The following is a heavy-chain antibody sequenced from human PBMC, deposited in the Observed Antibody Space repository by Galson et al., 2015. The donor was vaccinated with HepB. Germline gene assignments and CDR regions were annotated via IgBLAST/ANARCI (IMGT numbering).Heavy chain of an antibody. D-gene: IGHD5-18*01. Sequence: SLRLSCAASGFTFSSYSMNWVRQAPGKGLEWVSYISSSSSTIYYADSVKGRFTISRDNAKNSLYLQMNSLRAEDTAVYYCARDFIAAMVPNYYYGMDVWGQGTTVTVSS. J-gene: IGHJ6*02. CDR1: GFTFSSYS. V-gene: IGHV3-48*04. CDR2: ISSSSSTI. CDR3: ARDFIAAMVPNYYYGMDV.